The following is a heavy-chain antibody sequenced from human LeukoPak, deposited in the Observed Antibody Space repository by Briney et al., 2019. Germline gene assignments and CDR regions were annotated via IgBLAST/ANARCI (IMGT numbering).Heavy chain of an antibody. CDR2: ISSSSSYI. V-gene: IGHV3-21*01. Sequence: GGSLRLSCAASGFTFSSYSMNWVRQAPGKGLEWVSSISSSSSYIYYADSVKGRFTISRDNAKNSLYLQMNSLRAEDTAVYYCASPYDSSGYYYVWGQGTLVTVSS. J-gene: IGHJ4*02. D-gene: IGHD3-22*01. CDR1: GFTFSSYS. CDR3: ASPYDSSGYYYV.